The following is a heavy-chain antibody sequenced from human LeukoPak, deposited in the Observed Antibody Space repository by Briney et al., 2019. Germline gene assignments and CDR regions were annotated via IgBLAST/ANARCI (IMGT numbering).Heavy chain of an antibody. J-gene: IGHJ4*02. Sequence: SETLSLTCTVSGYSISSSYYWGWIRQPPGKGLEWIGSIYHSGSAYYSPSLKSRVTISIDTSKNHFSLKLRSVTAADTAVYYCARAGYGDSDFDYWGQGTLVTVSS. V-gene: IGHV4-38-2*02. D-gene: IGHD4-17*01. CDR2: IYHSGSA. CDR3: ARAGYGDSDFDY. CDR1: GYSISSSYY.